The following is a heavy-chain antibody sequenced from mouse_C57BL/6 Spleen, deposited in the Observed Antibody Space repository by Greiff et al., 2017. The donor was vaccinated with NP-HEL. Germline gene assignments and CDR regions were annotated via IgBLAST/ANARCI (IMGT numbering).Heavy chain of an antibody. CDR3: AREGVYDYDEGFAY. Sequence: VQLQQSGAELARPGASVKMSCKASGYTFTSYTMHWVKQRPGQGLEWIGYINPSSGYTKYNQKFKDKATLTADKSSSTAYMQLSSLTSEDTAVYYCAREGVYDYDEGFAYWGQGTPVTVSA. J-gene: IGHJ3*01. CDR2: INPSSGYT. CDR1: GYTFTSYT. V-gene: IGHV1-4*01. D-gene: IGHD2-4*01.